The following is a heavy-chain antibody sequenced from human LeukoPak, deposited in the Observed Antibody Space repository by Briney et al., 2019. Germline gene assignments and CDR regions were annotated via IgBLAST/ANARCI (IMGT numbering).Heavy chain of an antibody. CDR1: GGSISSYY. CDR2: IYTSGST. Sequence: SETLSLTCTVSGGSISSYYWSWIRQPPGKGLEWIGYIYTSGSTNYNPSLKSRVTISVDTSKNQFSLKLSSVTAADTAVYYCARHGYDSSGYYPLDYWGQGTPVTVSS. D-gene: IGHD3-22*01. CDR3: ARHGYDSSGYYPLDY. J-gene: IGHJ4*02. V-gene: IGHV4-4*09.